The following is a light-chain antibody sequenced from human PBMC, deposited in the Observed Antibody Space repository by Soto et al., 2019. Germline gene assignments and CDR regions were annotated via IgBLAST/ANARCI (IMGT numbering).Light chain of an antibody. Sequence: QSVLTEPASVSGSPGQSITISCTGTSSDVGLYDYVSWYQQHPGKAPQLMIYAVSNRSSGVSNRFSASKSGNTASLFISGLHAEDEADYYCSSSTSDSSYVFGSGTKVTVL. V-gene: IGLV2-14*01. CDR2: AVS. CDR1: SSDVGLYDY. CDR3: SSSTSDSSYV. J-gene: IGLJ1*01.